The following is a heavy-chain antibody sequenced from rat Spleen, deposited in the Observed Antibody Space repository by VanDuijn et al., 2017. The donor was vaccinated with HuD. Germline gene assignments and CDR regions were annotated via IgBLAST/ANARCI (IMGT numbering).Heavy chain of an antibody. CDR3: ARRCYSGGPFDY. CDR2: INKDSSII. J-gene: IGHJ2*01. Sequence: EVKLVESGGGLVQPGRSFKLSCAASGFNFNDYWMGWVRQAPGKGLEWIGEINKDSSIIKYSPSLKDQFTISRDNAQDTLYLQKSKLGSEDTAIYYCARRCYSGGPFDYWGQGVMVTVSS. CDR1: GFNFNDYW. D-gene: IGHD1-1*01. V-gene: IGHV4-2*01.